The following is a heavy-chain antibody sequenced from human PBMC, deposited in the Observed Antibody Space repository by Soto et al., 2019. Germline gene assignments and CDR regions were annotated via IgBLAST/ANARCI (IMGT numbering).Heavy chain of an antibody. V-gene: IGHV4-38-2*01. Sequence: SETLSLTYAVSGYSINIDYYWAWIRQPPGKGLEWIGSIYHSGSAYYNPSLQSRVTISVDASKNQFSLKVSSVTAADTAVYYCARLTTVRYFDYWGQGTLVTVSS. CDR2: IYHSGSA. CDR1: GYSINIDYY. CDR3: ARLTTVRYFDY. D-gene: IGHD4-17*01. J-gene: IGHJ4*02.